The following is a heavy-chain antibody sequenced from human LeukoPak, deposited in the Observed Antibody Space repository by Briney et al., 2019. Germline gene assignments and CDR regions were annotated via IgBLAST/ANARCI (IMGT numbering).Heavy chain of an antibody. D-gene: IGHD1-26*01. CDR1: GGSISSYY. Sequence: PSEALSLTCTVSGGSISSYYWSWIRQPPGKGLEWIGYIYYSGSTNYNPSLKSRVTISVDTSKNQFSLKLSSVTAADTAVYYCASRKWEPLWDYGMDVWGQGTTVTVSS. CDR3: ASRKWEPLWDYGMDV. J-gene: IGHJ6*02. V-gene: IGHV4-59*01. CDR2: IYYSGST.